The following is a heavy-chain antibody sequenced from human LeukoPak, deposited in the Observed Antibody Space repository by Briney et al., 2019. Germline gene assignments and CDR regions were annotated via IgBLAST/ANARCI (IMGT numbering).Heavy chain of an antibody. Sequence: GGSLRLPCAASGFTFSTYWMTWVRQAPGKGLEWVAIIKPDGSEKYYVDSVKGRFTISRDNAENSLFLQMNGLRPEDTAVFYCARGQYTDGLSYWGQGTLVTVSS. V-gene: IGHV3-7*03. D-gene: IGHD5-24*01. CDR2: IKPDGSEK. J-gene: IGHJ4*02. CDR1: GFTFSTYW. CDR3: ARGQYTDGLSY.